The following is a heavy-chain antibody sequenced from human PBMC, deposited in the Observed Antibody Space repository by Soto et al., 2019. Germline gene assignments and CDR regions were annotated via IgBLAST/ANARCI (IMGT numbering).Heavy chain of an antibody. CDR1: GYTFTGYY. D-gene: IGHD3-22*01. V-gene: IGHV1-2*02. Sequence: ASVKVSCKASGYTFTGYYMHWVRQAPGQGLERMGWINPNSGGTNYAQKFQGRVTMTRDTSISTAYMELSRLRSDDTAVYYCARATYYYDSSGYYPPLPNAFDIWGLGTMVTVSS. CDR3: ARATYYYDSSGYYPPLPNAFDI. J-gene: IGHJ3*02. CDR2: INPNSGGT.